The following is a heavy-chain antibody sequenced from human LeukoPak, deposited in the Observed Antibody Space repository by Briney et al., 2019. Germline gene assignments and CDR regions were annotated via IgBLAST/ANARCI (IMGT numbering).Heavy chain of an antibody. Sequence: PSETLSLTCTVSRXSISSYYGNWFRQPPGKGLELIVDIYSSGRANYNPSLQRRVTISVDTSKHWISLKLSSVTAADSAVYYCARDKGPYWYFDLWGRGTLVAVSS. J-gene: IGHJ2*01. CDR2: IYSSGRA. CDR3: ARDKGPYWYFDL. V-gene: IGHV4-59*01. CDR1: RXSISSYY.